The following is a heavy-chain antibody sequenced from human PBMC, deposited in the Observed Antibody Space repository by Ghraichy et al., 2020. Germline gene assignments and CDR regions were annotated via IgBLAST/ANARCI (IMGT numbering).Heavy chain of an antibody. CDR2: IWYDGSNK. D-gene: IGHD4-17*01. CDR3: ARDTPAMTTVTTGGFDY. V-gene: IGHV3-33*01. CDR1: GFTFSSYG. J-gene: IGHJ4*02. Sequence: GGSLRLSCAESGFTFSSYGMHWVRQAPGKGLEWVAVIWYDGSNKYYADSVKGRFTISRDNSKNTLYLQMNSLRAEDTAVYYCARDTPAMTTVTTGGFDYWGQGTLVTVSS.